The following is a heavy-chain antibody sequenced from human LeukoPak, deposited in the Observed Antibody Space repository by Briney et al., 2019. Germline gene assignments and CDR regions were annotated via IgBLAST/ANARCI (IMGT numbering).Heavy chain of an antibody. CDR1: GFTFSRDA. CDR2: INSRSTHT. J-gene: IGHJ4*02. V-gene: IGHV3-21*01. Sequence: PGGSLRLSCAGSGFTFSRDAMNWVRQAPGKGLEWVSSINSRSTHTAYADSVKGRFTISRDNGNNSVFLQMNSLGVDDTAIYFCARGGGSYSYWGLGVRVTVSS. CDR3: ARGGGSYSY. D-gene: IGHD1-26*01.